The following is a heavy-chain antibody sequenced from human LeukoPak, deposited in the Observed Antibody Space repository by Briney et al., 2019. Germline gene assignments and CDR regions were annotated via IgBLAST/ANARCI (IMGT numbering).Heavy chain of an antibody. J-gene: IGHJ5*02. CDR3: AKGPRSSWYLNWFDP. CDR1: GFTFSSYA. D-gene: IGHD6-13*01. V-gene: IGHV3-23*01. CDR2: ISGSGGST. Sequence: GGSLRLSCAASGFTFSSYAMSWVRQAPGKGLEWVSAISGSGGSTYYADSVKGRFTISRDNSKNTLYLQVNSLRAEDTAVYYCAKGPRSSWYLNWFDPWGQGTLVTVSS.